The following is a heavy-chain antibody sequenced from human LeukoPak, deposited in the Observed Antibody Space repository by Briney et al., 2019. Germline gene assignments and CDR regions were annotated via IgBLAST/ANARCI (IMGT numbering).Heavy chain of an antibody. V-gene: IGHV3-7*01. J-gene: IGHJ4*02. Sequence: GGSLRLSCAASGFTFSSYWMSWVRQAPGKGPEWVANIKQNGSEKYYVDSVKGRFTISRDNAKNSLYLQMNSLRAEDTAVYYCARDVPRGYYFDYWGQGTLVTVSS. CDR3: ARDVPRGYYFDY. CDR2: IKQNGSEK. CDR1: GFTFSSYW. D-gene: IGHD1-26*01.